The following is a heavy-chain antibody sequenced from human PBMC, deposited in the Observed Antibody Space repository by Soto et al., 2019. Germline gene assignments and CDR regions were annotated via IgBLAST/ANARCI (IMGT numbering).Heavy chain of an antibody. CDR2: ISYSGST. CDR1: GGSISSRNYY. V-gene: IGHV4-30-4*01. CDR3: ARSVFP. J-gene: IGHJ5*02. Sequence: SETLSLTCTVSGGSISSRNYYWSWIRQPPGKGLEWIGFISYSGSTYYNASLKSRVTISVDTSKNQFSLKLSSVTAADTAVYYCARSVFPWGQGTLVTVSS.